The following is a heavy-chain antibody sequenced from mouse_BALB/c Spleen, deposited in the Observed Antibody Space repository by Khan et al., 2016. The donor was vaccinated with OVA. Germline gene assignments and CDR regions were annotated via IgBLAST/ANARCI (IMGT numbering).Heavy chain of an antibody. J-gene: IGHJ4*01. CDR2: IGPGSGST. D-gene: IGHD1-1*01. CDR1: GYTFTSYW. V-gene: IGHV1S41*01. Sequence: DLVKPGASVKLSCKASGYTFTSYWINWIKQRPGQGLEWIGRIGPGSGSTYYNEMFKGKATLTVDTSSSTAYIQLSSLSSEDSAVYFCARENYYGSTYYAMDDWGQGTSVTGSS. CDR3: ARENYYGSTYYAMDD.